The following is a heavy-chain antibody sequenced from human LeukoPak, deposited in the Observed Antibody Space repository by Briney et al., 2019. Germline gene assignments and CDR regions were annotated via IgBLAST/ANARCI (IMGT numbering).Heavy chain of an antibody. CDR1: GYTFTGYY. V-gene: IGHV1-2*02. CDR3: ARGSSGYPDY. Sequence: ASVKVSCKASGYTFTGYYMHWVRQAPGQGLEWMGWINPNSGGTNYAQKFQGRVTITRNTSISTAYMELSSLRSEDTAVYYCARGSSGYPDYWGQGTLVTVSS. D-gene: IGHD3-22*01. CDR2: INPNSGGT. J-gene: IGHJ4*02.